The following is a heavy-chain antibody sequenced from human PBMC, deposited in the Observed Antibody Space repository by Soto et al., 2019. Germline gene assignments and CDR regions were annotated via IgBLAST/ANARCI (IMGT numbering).Heavy chain of an antibody. CDR2: IYYRGNT. Sequence: QVQLQESGPGLVKPSETLSLTCTVSGASVSSAGYYWSWIRQPPGKGLEWIGYIYYRGNTKYNASLKSRVTISVDTSKNPCALKLTPVTAAVPAGDYCAKPTTTGDRVYYGVDVWGPGNRVIVSS. J-gene: IGHJ6*02. V-gene: IGHV4-61*08. CDR3: AKPTTTGDRVYYGVDV. D-gene: IGHD4-17*01. CDR1: GASVSSAGYY.